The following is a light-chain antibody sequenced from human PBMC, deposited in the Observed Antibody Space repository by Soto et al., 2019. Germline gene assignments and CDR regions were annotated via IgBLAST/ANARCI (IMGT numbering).Light chain of an antibody. CDR3: SSYTITSTWV. V-gene: IGLV2-14*01. CDR2: EVN. Sequence: QSALTQPASVSGSPGQSVTISCTGPRTDIGDSNFISWYQQSPGKAPRLLIYEVNNRPSGVSRRFSGSKSDNTASLTISGLQAEDEADYYCSSYTITSTWVFGGGTKVTVL. CDR1: RTDIGDSNF. J-gene: IGLJ3*02.